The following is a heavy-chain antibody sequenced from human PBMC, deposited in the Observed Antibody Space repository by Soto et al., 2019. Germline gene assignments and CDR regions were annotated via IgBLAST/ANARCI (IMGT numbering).Heavy chain of an antibody. CDR1: GYTFTSYY. J-gene: IGHJ6*02. D-gene: IGHD2-15*01. CDR3: ARDLGYLLWPPYYGMDV. CDR2: INPSGGST. V-gene: IGHV1-46*01. Sequence: ASVKVSCKASGYTFTSYYMHWVRQAPGQGLEWMGIINPSGGSTSYAQKFQGRVTMTRDTSTSTVYMELSSLRSEDTAVYYCARDLGYLLWPPYYGMDVWGQGTAVTVSS.